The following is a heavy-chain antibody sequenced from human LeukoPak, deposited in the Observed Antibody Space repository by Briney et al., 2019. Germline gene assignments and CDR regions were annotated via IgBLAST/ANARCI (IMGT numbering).Heavy chain of an antibody. J-gene: IGHJ4*02. CDR1: GYTFTSYA. D-gene: IGHD2-8*01. CDR3: ARARSGYCTNGVCSNFDY. CDR2: INAGNGNT. Sequence: ASVKVSCKASGYTFTSYAMHWVRQAPGQRLEWMGWINAGNGNTKYSQKFQGRVTITRDTSASTAYMELSSLRSEDTAVYYCARARSGYCTNGVCSNFDYWGQGTLVTVSS. V-gene: IGHV1-3*01.